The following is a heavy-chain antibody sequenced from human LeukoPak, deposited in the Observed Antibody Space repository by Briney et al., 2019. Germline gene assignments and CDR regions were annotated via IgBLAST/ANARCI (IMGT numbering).Heavy chain of an antibody. CDR1: GFTFSSYW. CDR2: IKQDGSEK. V-gene: IGHV3-7*01. J-gene: IGHJ4*02. CDR3: ARGEVDIVMATLTVYNY. Sequence: GGSLRLSCAASGFTFSSYWMSWVRQAPGKGLEWVANIKQDGSEKYYVDSVKGRFTISRDNAKNSLYLQMNSLRAEDTAVYYCARGEVDIVMATLTVYNYWGQGTLVTVSS. D-gene: IGHD5-18*01.